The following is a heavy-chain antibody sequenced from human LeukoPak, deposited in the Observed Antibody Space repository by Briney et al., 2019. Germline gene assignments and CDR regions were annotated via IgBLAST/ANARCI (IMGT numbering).Heavy chain of an antibody. CDR2: FDPEDGET. D-gene: IGHD3-9*01. Sequence: GASVKVSCKVSGDIITELAIHWVRQAPGKGLEWMGGFDPEDGETTYAQKFQGRVSMTEDTSTDTAYMEVSSLESDDTAVYYCVAARIDWGRNWFDPWGQGTLPIVSS. CDR3: VAARIDWGRNWFDP. V-gene: IGHV1-24*01. J-gene: IGHJ5*02. CDR1: GDIITELA.